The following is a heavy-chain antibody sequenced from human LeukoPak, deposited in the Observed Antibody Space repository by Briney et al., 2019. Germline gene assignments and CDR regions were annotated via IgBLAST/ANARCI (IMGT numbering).Heavy chain of an antibody. D-gene: IGHD2-15*01. V-gene: IGHV4-59*01. CDR2: IYYGGRT. CDR1: GDSISGYY. J-gene: IGHJ4*02. CDR3: ARRFGSGDYFDS. Sequence: SETLSLTCSVSGDSISGYYWSWIRQPPGKGLEWIGYIYYGGRTNYNPSLKSRVTISVDTSKNHFSLKLSSVTAADTAVYYCARRFGSGDYFDSWGQGTLVTVSS.